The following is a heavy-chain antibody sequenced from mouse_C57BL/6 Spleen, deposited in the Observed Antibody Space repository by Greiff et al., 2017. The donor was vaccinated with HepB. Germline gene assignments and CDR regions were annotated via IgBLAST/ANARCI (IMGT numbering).Heavy chain of an antibody. J-gene: IGHJ1*03. CDR1: GYTFTTYP. D-gene: IGHD3-2*01. Sequence: QVQLKQSGAELVKPGASVKMSCKASGYTFTTYPIEWMKQNHGKSLEWIGNFHPYNDDTKYNEKFKGKATLTVEKSSSTVYFELSRLTSDDSAVYYCARGGDSSWYFDVWGTGTTVTVSS. CDR2: FHPYNDDT. V-gene: IGHV1-47*01. CDR3: ARGGDSSWYFDV.